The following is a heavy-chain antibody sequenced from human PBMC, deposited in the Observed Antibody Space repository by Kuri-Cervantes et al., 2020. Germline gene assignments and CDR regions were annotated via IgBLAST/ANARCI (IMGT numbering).Heavy chain of an antibody. CDR2: ISGSGGST. CDR1: GFAFSNYA. CDR3: AREGTSGWSGMDAFDI. D-gene: IGHD6-19*01. Sequence: GESLKISCAASGFAFSNYAMSWVRQAPGKGLEWVSTISGSGGSTYYADSVKGRFTISRDNSKNTLYLHMNSLRAEDTAVYYCAREGTSGWSGMDAFDIWGQGTMVTVSS. V-gene: IGHV3-23*01. J-gene: IGHJ3*02.